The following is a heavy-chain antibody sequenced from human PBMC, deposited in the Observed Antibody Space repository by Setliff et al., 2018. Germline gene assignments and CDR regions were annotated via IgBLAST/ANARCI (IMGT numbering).Heavy chain of an antibody. CDR1: GYIFTSYG. D-gene: IGHD2-2*01. CDR3: ARFGGSCSSSSCYASDL. J-gene: IGHJ3*01. Sequence: GASVKVSCKASGYIFTSYGISWVRQAPGQGLEWMGWISSYNGKTNYAQKLQGRVTMTTDTYTGTGYMELRSLRSDDTAMYFCARFGGSCSSSSCYASDLWGQGTMVTVSS. V-gene: IGHV1-18*01. CDR2: ISSYNGKT.